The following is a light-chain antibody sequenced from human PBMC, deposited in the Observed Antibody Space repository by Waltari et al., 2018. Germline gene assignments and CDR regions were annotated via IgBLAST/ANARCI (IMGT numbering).Light chain of an antibody. V-gene: IGKV3-15*01. CDR2: DAS. CDR3: QHYNDWPPYN. Sequence: TQSPATPAVSPGDRASLTCRASQNTVYRLACYQQKPGQVPSILIYDASTRATGISDRFRGSGSGTEFTRTINGLQSEDFAVYYCQHYNDWPPYNFGQGTKVEIK. CDR1: QNTVYR. J-gene: IGKJ2*01.